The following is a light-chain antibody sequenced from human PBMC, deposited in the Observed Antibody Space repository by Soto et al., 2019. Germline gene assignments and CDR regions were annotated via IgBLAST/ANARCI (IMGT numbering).Light chain of an antibody. Sequence: QSALTPPASVSGSPGQSITISCTGASSDVGSYNLVSWYQQHPGKAPKLIIYEGNKRPSGVSNRFSGSKSGNTASLTISGLQAEDEADYFCCSYAGISTIFGGGTKLTVL. J-gene: IGLJ2*01. V-gene: IGLV2-23*01. CDR3: CSYAGISTI. CDR2: EGN. CDR1: SSDVGSYNL.